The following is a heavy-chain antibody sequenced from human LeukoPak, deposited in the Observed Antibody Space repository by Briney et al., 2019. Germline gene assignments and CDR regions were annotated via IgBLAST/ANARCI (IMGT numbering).Heavy chain of an antibody. CDR3: ARVDVVVPAAMPGDY. V-gene: IGHV3-30*02. Sequence: PGGSLRLSCVASGFTFSSYGMHWVRQAPGKGLEWVAFIRYDGSNQNYADSVKGRFTISRDNSKNTVYLQINTLRAADTAVYYCARVDVVVPAAMPGDYWGQGTLVTVSS. CDR2: IRYDGSNQ. D-gene: IGHD2-2*01. CDR1: GFTFSSYG. J-gene: IGHJ4*02.